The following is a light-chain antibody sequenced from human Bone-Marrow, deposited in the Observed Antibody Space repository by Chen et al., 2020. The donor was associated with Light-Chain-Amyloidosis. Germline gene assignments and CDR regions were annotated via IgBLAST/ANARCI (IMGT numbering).Light chain of an antibody. CDR2: EDS. J-gene: IGLJ2*01. CDR1: SSDVGGYNY. CDR3: SSYGGRTNLV. V-gene: IGLV2-8*01. Sequence: QSALTQPPSASGSLGQSVTIACTGTSSDVGGYNYVSWYQQHPGKAPKRMISEDSKRPSGVPDRFSGSKSGNTASLTVSGLQPDDEADYYCSSYGGRTNLVFGGGTKLTVL.